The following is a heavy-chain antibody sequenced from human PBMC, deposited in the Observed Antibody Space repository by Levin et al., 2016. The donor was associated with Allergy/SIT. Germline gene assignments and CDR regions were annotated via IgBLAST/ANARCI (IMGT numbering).Heavy chain of an antibody. V-gene: IGHV3-11*03. J-gene: IGHJ3*02. CDR3: TKSKRQIAVHDAFDI. Sequence: GGSLRLSCAASGFTFSDYYMSWIRQAPGKGLEWVSYISSHSSYKDYADSVMGRFTISRDNAKISLSLEMNSLTPEDTALYFCTKSKRQIAVHDAFDIWGQGTMVTVSS. CDR2: ISSHSSYK. CDR1: GFTFSDYY. D-gene: IGHD2-15*01.